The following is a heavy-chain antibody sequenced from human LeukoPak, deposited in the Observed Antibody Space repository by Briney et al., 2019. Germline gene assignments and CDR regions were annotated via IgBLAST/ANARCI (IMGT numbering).Heavy chain of an antibody. D-gene: IGHD4-17*01. J-gene: IGHJ4*02. CDR2: IYYSGST. CDR3: ASTKTVTLYYFDY. CDR1: GGSISSSSYY. Sequence: SSETLSLTCTVSGGSISSSSYYWGWIRQPPGKGLEWIGSIYYSGSTYYNPSLKSRVTISVDTSKNQSSLKLSSVAAADTAVYYCASTKTVTLYYFDYWGQGTLVTVSS. V-gene: IGHV4-39*01.